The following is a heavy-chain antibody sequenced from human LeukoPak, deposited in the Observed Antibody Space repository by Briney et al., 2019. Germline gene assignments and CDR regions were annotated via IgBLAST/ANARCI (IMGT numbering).Heavy chain of an antibody. CDR1: GFTFSDYY. V-gene: IGHV3-11*06. J-gene: IGHJ4*02. CDR3: ARETAQCRDYALDY. D-gene: IGHD3-16*01. Sequence: GGSLRLSCAAPGFTFSDYYMSWIRQAPGKGLEWVSSISSSSSYIYYADSVKGRFTISRDNAKNSLYLQMNSLRAEDTAVYYCARETAQCRDYALDYWGQPTQV. CDR2: ISSSSSYI.